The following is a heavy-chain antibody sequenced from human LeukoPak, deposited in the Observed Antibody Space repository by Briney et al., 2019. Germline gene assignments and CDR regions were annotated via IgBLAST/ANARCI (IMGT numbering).Heavy chain of an antibody. CDR3: ARSGEYYYYYGMDV. J-gene: IGHJ6*02. CDR1: GGSISSYY. CDR2: IYYSGST. Sequence: SETLSLTCTVSGGSISSYYWSWIRQPPGKGLEWVGYIYYSGSTNYNPSLKSRVTISVDTSKNQFSLKLSSVTAADTAVYYCARSGEYYYYYGMDVWGQGTTVTVSS. D-gene: IGHD1-26*01. V-gene: IGHV4-59*08.